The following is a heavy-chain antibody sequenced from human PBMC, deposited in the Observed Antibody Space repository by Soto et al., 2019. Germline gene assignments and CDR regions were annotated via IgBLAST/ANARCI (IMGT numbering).Heavy chain of an antibody. CDR2: ISWDGGRT. CDR3: AKDMGSGHQLGDALDI. J-gene: IGHJ3*02. D-gene: IGHD6-13*01. Sequence: GGSLRLSCAASGFTFDDYTMHWVRHAPGKGLEWVSLISWDGGRTYYADSVKGRFTISRDNSKNSLYLQMNSLRTEDTELYSSAKDMGSGHQLGDALDIWGQGTRVTVSS. V-gene: IGHV3-43*01. CDR1: GFTFDDYT.